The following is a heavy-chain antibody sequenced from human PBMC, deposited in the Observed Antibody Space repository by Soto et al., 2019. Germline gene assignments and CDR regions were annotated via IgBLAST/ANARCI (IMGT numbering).Heavy chain of an antibody. CDR3: AKDGTSSGWIHQSP. CDR1: GFTFSSYG. D-gene: IGHD6-19*01. V-gene: IGHV3-30*18. J-gene: IGHJ5*02. Sequence: QVQLVESGGGVVQPGRSLRLSCAASGFTFSSYGMHWVRQAPGKGLEWVAVISYDGSNKYYADSVKGRFTISRDNSKNTLYLQMNSLRAEDTAVYYCAKDGTSSGWIHQSPWGQGTLVTVSS. CDR2: ISYDGSNK.